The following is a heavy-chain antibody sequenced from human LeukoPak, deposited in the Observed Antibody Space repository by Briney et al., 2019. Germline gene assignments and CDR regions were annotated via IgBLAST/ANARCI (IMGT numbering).Heavy chain of an antibody. J-gene: IGHJ4*02. V-gene: IGHV3-48*01. CDR2: ISSSTSII. CDR1: GFTFSGFG. Sequence: GGSLRLSCAASGFTFSGFGMNWVRQAPGKGLDWISYISSSTSIIYYADSVKGRFTVSRDNSKNTLYLQMNSLRAEDTAVYYCAKQDSYGYDWGQGTLVTVSS. CDR3: AKQDSYGYD. D-gene: IGHD5-18*01.